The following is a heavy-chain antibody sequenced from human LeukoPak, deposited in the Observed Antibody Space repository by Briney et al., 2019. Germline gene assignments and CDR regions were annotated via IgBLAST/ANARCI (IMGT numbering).Heavy chain of an antibody. Sequence: GGSLRLSCAASGFTLSDYHMSWIRQAPGKGLEWISYIRSSGSDTNYADSVRGRFTISRDNAKNSLYLQMNSLRAEDTAVYYCARAIAVTPWYFDLWGRGTLVTVSS. CDR2: IRSSGSDT. J-gene: IGHJ2*01. D-gene: IGHD6-19*01. CDR1: GFTLSDYH. CDR3: ARAIAVTPWYFDL. V-gene: IGHV3-11*03.